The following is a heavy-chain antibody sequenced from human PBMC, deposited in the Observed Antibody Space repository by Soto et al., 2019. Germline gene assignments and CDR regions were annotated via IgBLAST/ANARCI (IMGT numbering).Heavy chain of an antibody. D-gene: IGHD2-15*01. Sequence: SETLSLTCAVYGGSFSGYYWSWIRQPPGKGLEWIGEINHSGSTNYNPSLKSRVTISVDTSKHQFSLKLRSVTAADTAVYYCASTKDETLYFDYWGQGTLVTVSS. CDR2: INHSGST. CDR1: GGSFSGYY. V-gene: IGHV4-34*01. J-gene: IGHJ4*02. CDR3: ASTKDETLYFDY.